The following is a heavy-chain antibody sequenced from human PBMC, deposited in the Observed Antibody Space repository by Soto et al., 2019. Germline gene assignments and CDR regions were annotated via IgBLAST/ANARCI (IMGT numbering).Heavy chain of an antibody. CDR2: IFSNDEK. J-gene: IGHJ3*02. D-gene: IGHD4-17*01. CDR1: GFSLSTARMG. Sequence: QVTLKESGPVLVKPTETLTLTCTVSGFSLSTARMGVSWIRQPPGKALEWLAHIFSNDEKSYSTSLKSRLTISKDTSKSQVVLTMTNMDPVDTATYYCARISEYGDYVNNAFDIWGQGTMVTVSS. V-gene: IGHV2-26*01. CDR3: ARISEYGDYVNNAFDI.